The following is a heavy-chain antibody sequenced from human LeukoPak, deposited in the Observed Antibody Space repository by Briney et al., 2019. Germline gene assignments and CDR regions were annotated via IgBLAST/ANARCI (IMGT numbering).Heavy chain of an antibody. CDR1: GFTFSSHG. Sequence: GGSLRLSCAASGFTFSSHGMNWVRQAPGKGLEWVSSISVSSSYIYYADSVKGRFTISRDNAKNPLYLQMNSLRAEDTAVYYCARHIGYCSSISCYEVDYWGQGTLVTVSS. V-gene: IGHV3-21*01. J-gene: IGHJ4*02. D-gene: IGHD2-2*01. CDR3: ARHIGYCSSISCYEVDY. CDR2: ISVSSSYI.